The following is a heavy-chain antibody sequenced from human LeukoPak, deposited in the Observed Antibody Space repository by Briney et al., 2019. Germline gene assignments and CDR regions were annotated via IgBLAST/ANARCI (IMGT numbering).Heavy chain of an antibody. J-gene: IGHJ4*02. D-gene: IGHD3-16*01. CDR1: GFTFSSSV. Sequence: PGGSLRLSCAVSGFTFSSSVMSWVRQAPGKGLEWVSVISGGGDNTYYADSVKGRFTISRDNSKNTLYLQMNSLGAEDTATHYCAKTRGPYYFDSWGQGTLVIVSS. CDR2: ISGGGDNT. V-gene: IGHV3-23*01. CDR3: AKTRGPYYFDS.